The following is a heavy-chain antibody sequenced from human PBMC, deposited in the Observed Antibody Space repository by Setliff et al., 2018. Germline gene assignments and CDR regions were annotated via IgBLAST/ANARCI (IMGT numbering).Heavy chain of an antibody. CDR3: VRDRTAYSYGLNV. V-gene: IGHV4-59*01. CDR1: GGSISPYF. J-gene: IGHJ6*02. D-gene: IGHD2-15*01. CDR2: IYHNGNT. Sequence: SETLSLTCTVSGGSISPYFWSWIRQPPGKGLEWIGYIYHNGNTNFNPSLKTRVTMSVDTSKNQFALNLRSVTAADAAVYYCVRDRTAYSYGLNVWGQGTTVTV.